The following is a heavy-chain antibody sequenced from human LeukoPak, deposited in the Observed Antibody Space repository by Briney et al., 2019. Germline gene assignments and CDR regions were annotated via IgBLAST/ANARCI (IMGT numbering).Heavy chain of an antibody. J-gene: IGHJ4*01. CDR2: IGSDGDGT. CDR3: VSPVFINF. V-gene: IGHV3-64D*06. Sequence: LEHVSTIGSDGDGTYYADSVKDRFIISRDNSKNAVHLQMSSLRPEDTAVYYCVSPVFINFWGQGTLVTVSS. D-gene: IGHD1-14*01.